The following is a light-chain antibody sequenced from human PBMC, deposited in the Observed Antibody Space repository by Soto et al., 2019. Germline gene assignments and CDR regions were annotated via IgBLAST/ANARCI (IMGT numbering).Light chain of an antibody. J-gene: IGLJ3*02. V-gene: IGLV4-69*01. Sequence: QPVLTQSPSASASLGASVKLACTLSSGHSSYAIAWHQQQPEKGPRYLMKVNSDGSDSKGDGIPDRFSGSSSGAERYLIISSLQSEDDADYYCQTWGTGIEVFGGGTKLTVL. CDR2: VNSDGSD. CDR3: QTWGTGIEV. CDR1: SGHSSYA.